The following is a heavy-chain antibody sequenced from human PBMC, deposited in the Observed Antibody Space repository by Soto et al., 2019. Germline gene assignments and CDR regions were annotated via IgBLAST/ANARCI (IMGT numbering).Heavy chain of an antibody. CDR1: GYTFTNYG. CDR3: AIERQWEPLLY. D-gene: IGHD1-26*01. J-gene: IGHJ4*02. Sequence: QVRLVQSGLEVKKPGASVRLSCKTSGYTFTNYGVTWVRLAPGQGLEWMGWVSAYNRNTNYAKKFEDRVIMTTDTSTSTAYLELRNLKCDYTAVYYCAIERQWEPLLYWGEGTLVTVS. V-gene: IGHV1-18*04. CDR2: VSAYNRNT.